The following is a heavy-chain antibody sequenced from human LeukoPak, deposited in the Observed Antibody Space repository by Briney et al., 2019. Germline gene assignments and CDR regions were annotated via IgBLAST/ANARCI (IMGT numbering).Heavy chain of an antibody. CDR1: GGSLNSFSHY. Sequence: SETLSLTCSVPGGSLNSFSHYWAWIHQPPGKGLEWIGCIFSSGSTYYNPSLQSRVTFSLDKSNNHLALKLTSLTAADTAVYYCARGLAHGGIANWFDPWGQGALVTVSS. V-gene: IGHV4-39*06. D-gene: IGHD2-21*01. CDR2: IFSSGST. J-gene: IGHJ5*02. CDR3: ARGLAHGGIANWFDP.